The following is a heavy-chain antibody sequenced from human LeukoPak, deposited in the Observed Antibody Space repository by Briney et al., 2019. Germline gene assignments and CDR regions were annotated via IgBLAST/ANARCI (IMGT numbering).Heavy chain of an antibody. Sequence: KPGGSLRLSCAASGFTFSSYSMNWVRQAPGKGLEWVSSISSSSSYICYADSVKGRFTISRDNAKNSLYLQMNSLRAEDTAVYYCASGETLYGDYWGQGTLVTVSS. CDR3: ASGETLYGDY. CDR1: GFTFSSYS. CDR2: ISSSSSYI. J-gene: IGHJ4*02. V-gene: IGHV3-21*01. D-gene: IGHD4-17*01.